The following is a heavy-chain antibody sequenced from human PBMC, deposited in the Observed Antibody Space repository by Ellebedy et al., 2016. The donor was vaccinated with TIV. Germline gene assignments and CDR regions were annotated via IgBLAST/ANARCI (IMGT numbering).Heavy chain of an antibody. Sequence: ASVKVSXXPSGYTLPTFYMHWVRQAPGQGLEWMGWIRPNSGDTGYAQKFQSRVTMTSDTSISTAYMELNRLRSDDTAVYYCATKHCTGGNCHHPTFDYWGQGTLVTVSS. V-gene: IGHV1-2*02. CDR3: ATKHCTGGNCHHPTFDY. CDR2: IRPNSGDT. CDR1: GYTLPTFY. D-gene: IGHD2-8*02. J-gene: IGHJ4*02.